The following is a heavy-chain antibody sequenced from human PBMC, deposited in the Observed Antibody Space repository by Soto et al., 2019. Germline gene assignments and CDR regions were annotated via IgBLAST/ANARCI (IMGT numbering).Heavy chain of an antibody. J-gene: IGHJ4*02. V-gene: IGHV3-30*18. D-gene: IGHD3-10*01. CDR3: AKDRSTFGEFPPDFDY. Sequence: GGSLRLSCAASGFTFSSYGMHWVRQAPGKGLEWVAVISYDGSNKYYADSVKGRFTISRDNSKNTLYLQMNSLRAEDTAVYYCAKDRSTFGEFPPDFDYWGQGTLVTVSS. CDR2: ISYDGSNK. CDR1: GFTFSSYG.